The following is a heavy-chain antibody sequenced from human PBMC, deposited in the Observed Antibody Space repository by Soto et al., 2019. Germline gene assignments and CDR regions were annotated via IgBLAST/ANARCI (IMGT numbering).Heavy chain of an antibody. Sequence: PGGSLRLSCEASVFTFSTYAMSWVRQAPGKGLERVSAISGSGGSTYYADSVKGRSTISRDNSKNTLYLQMNSLRAEDTAVYYCAKYSSTSGSYYYYGMDVWGQGTTVTVSS. V-gene: IGHV3-23*01. CDR1: VFTFSTYA. J-gene: IGHJ6*02. CDR3: AKYSSTSGSYYYYGMDV. D-gene: IGHD3-10*01. CDR2: ISGSGGST.